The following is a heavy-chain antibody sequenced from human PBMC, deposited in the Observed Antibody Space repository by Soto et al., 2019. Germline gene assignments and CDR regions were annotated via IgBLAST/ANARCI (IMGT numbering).Heavy chain of an antibody. Sequence: SETLSLTCTVSGGSISSYYWSWIRQPPGKGLEWIGYIYYSGSTNYNPSLKSRVTISVDTSKNQFSLKLSSVTAADTAVYYWARAGDRSYYDFWSGYYSRTGDYYYYMDVWGKGTTVTVSS. D-gene: IGHD3-3*01. CDR1: GGSISSYY. V-gene: IGHV4-59*01. CDR2: IYYSGST. J-gene: IGHJ6*03. CDR3: ARAGDRSYYDFWSGYYSRTGDYYYYMDV.